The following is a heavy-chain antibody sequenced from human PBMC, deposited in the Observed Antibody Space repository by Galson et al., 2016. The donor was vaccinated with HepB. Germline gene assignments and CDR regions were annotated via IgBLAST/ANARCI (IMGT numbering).Heavy chain of an antibody. J-gene: IGHJ4*02. CDR3: ARTDDYSTTRGFFDY. Sequence: SLRLSCATSGFAFGSYDMHWVRQAPGKGLEWVSDIYRGGETYHADSVKGRFTISRDNSKNTLYLQMNSLRVEDTGVYYCARTDDYSTTRGFFDYWGQGTLVTVSS. V-gene: IGHV3-66*02. CDR2: IYRGGET. CDR1: GFAFGSYD. D-gene: IGHD4-11*01.